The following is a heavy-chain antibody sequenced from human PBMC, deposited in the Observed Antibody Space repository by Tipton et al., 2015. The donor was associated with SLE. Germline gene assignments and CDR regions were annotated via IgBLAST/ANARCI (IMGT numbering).Heavy chain of an antibody. Sequence: TLSLTCTVSGYSISIGYYWAWIRQPPGKGLEWIGSVYHSGSTYQNSSVKSRVSMSVDTSKNQFSLKLSSVTAADTAVYYCARALNNGWRLGDRFDPWGQGTLVTVSS. CDR1: GYSISIGYY. V-gene: IGHV4-38-2*02. CDR2: VYHSGST. D-gene: IGHD2-8*01. CDR3: ARALNNGWRLGDRFDP. J-gene: IGHJ5*02.